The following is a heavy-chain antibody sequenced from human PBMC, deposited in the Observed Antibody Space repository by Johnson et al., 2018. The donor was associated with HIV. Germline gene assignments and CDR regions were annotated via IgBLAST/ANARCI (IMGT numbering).Heavy chain of an antibody. CDR3: ARDGIGRGIVGANDAFDI. D-gene: IGHD1-26*01. CDR2: ISYDGSNK. V-gene: IGHV3-30*19. CDR1: GFTFSSYG. J-gene: IGHJ3*02. Sequence: QVQLVESGGGVVQPGGSLRLSCAASGFTFSSYGMHWVRQAPGKGLEWVAVISYDGSNKYYADSVTGRFTISRDNSNNTLYLQMNSLRAEDTAVYYCARDGIGRGIVGANDAFDIWGQGTMVTVSS.